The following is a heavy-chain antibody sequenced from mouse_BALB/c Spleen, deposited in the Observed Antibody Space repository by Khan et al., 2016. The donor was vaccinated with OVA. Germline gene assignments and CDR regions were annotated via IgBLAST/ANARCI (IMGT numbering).Heavy chain of an antibody. CDR1: GYTFTSYW. V-gene: IGHV1-5*01. CDR3: SSYFDA. CDR2: IYPGNNNT. J-gene: IGHJ2*01. Sequence: VQLQQSGTVLARPGASVKMSFKASGYTFTSYWMHWVKQRPGPGLEWLGAIYPGNNNTSYNQKFKGKSRLTSVTSTSTAYMELSSLTNEDSAVYYCSSYFDAWGQGTTLTVSS.